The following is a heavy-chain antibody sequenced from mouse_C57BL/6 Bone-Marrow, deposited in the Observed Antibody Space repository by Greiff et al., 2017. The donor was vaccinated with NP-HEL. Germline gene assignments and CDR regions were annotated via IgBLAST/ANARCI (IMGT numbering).Heavy chain of an antibody. J-gene: IGHJ4*01. Sequence: EVKLMESGGGLVQPGGSMKLSCAASGFTFSDAWMDWVRQSPEKGLEWVAEIRNKANNHATYYAESVKGRFTISRDDSKSSVYLQMNSLRAEDTGIYYCTRGGPYYGSPFYAMDYWGQGTSVTVSS. V-gene: IGHV6-6*01. CDR2: IRNKANNHAT. CDR3: TRGGPYYGSPFYAMDY. CDR1: GFTFSDAW. D-gene: IGHD1-1*01.